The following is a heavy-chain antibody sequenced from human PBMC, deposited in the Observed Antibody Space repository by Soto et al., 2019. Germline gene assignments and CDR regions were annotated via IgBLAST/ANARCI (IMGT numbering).Heavy chain of an antibody. CDR3: ASIVVVTAIRPFDY. V-gene: IGHV3-30-3*01. CDR1: GFTFSSYA. D-gene: IGHD2-21*02. CDR2: ISYDGSNK. J-gene: IGHJ4*02. Sequence: LRLSFAASGFTFSSYAMHWVRQAPGKGLEWVAVISYDGSNKYYADSVKGRFTISRDNSKNTLYLQMNSLRAEDTAVYYCASIVVVTAIRPFDYWGQGTLVTVSS.